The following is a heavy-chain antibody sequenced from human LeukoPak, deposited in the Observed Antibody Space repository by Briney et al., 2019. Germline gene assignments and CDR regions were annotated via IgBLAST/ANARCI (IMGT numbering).Heavy chain of an antibody. Sequence: SETLSLTCTVSAXSISSYYWSWIRQPPGKGLEWIGYMYYSGSTNYNPSLKSRVTISIDTSKNQFSLKLSSVTAADMAVYYCARGRTYVDYWGQGTLVTVSS. CDR2: MYYSGST. J-gene: IGHJ4*02. CDR1: AXSISSYY. D-gene: IGHD1-26*01. CDR3: ARGRTYVDY. V-gene: IGHV4-59*08.